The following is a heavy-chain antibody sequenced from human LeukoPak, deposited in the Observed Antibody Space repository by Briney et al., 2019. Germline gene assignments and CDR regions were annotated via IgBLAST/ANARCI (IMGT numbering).Heavy chain of an antibody. J-gene: IGHJ4*02. CDR2: IRQDGSEK. V-gene: IGHV3-7*01. Sequence: GGSLRLSCAASGFTFSSYWMSWVRQAPGKGLEWVADIRQDGSEKYYVDSVKGRFTISRDNRKNSLYLQMDSLRAEDTAVYYCARGTIADRYLFDNWGQGTLVTASS. CDR3: ARGTIADRYLFDN. CDR1: GFTFSSYW. D-gene: IGHD6-6*01.